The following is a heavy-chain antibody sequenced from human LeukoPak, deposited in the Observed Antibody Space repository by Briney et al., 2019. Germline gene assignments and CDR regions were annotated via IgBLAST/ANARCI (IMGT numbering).Heavy chain of an antibody. V-gene: IGHV4-59*08. Sequence: PSETLSLTCTVSGDSITSYYWSWIRQPPGEGLEWIGHIFHTGNTNYNPSLKSRVSMSLDTSKSQISLRLNSVTAADTAVYYCAKHRFGEPRFDNWGQGSLVSVSS. CDR1: GDSITSYY. CDR2: IFHTGNT. D-gene: IGHD3-10*01. J-gene: IGHJ4*02. CDR3: AKHRFGEPRFDN.